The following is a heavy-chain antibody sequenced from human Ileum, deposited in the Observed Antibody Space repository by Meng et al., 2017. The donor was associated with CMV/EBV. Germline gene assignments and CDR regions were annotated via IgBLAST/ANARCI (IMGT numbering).Heavy chain of an antibody. CDR3: VRDKDNNYLLDWFDP. D-gene: IGHD4-11*01. V-gene: IGHV4-39*07. J-gene: IGHJ5*02. CDR1: GGSISSSSYD. CDR2: IYYRGTT. Sequence: QLQLRGCGPGLVKPPGTRSLTCSVSGGSISSSSYDWGWIRQPPGKGLEWIGSIYYRGTTYYNPSLKSRVTMSIDTSTSQFSLNLRSVTAADTAVYYCVRDKDNNYLLDWFDPWGQGTLVTVS.